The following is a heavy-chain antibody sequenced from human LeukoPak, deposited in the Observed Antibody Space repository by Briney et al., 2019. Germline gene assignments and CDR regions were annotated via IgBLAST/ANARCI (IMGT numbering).Heavy chain of an antibody. D-gene: IGHD3-9*01. Sequence: GGSLRLSCAVSGFTFSSYGMHWVRQAPGKGLGWVAVISYDGSNKYYADSVKGRFTISRDNSKNTLYLQMNSLRAEDTAVYYCAKDSSRYDITYGVDVWGKGTTVTVSS. CDR1: GFTFSSYG. CDR2: ISYDGSNK. CDR3: AKDSSRYDITYGVDV. V-gene: IGHV3-30*18. J-gene: IGHJ6*04.